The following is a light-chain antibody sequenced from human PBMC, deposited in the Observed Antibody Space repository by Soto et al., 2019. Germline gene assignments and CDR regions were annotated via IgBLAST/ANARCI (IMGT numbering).Light chain of an antibody. J-gene: IGKJ1*01. V-gene: IGKV3-11*01. CDR3: QQRSNWPRT. CDR2: DAS. Sequence: EIVLTQSPATLYLSPGERATLSCRASQTVGSYLAWYQQKPGQAPRLLIYDASNRATGIPARFSGSGSGTDFTLTISSLEPEDFAVYYCQQRSNWPRTFGQGTKVEIK. CDR1: QTVGSY.